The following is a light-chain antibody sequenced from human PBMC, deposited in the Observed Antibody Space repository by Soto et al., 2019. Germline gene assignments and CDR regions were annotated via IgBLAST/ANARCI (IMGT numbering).Light chain of an antibody. CDR2: GNS. J-gene: IGLJ1*01. Sequence: QSVLTQPPSVSGAPGQRVTISCTGSSSNIGAGYDVHWYQQLPGTAPKLLIYGNSNRPSGVPDRISGSKSGTSASLAITGLQAEDEADYYCSSYTSSSTLYVFGTGTKLTVL. CDR1: SSNIGAGYD. V-gene: IGLV1-40*01. CDR3: SSYTSSSTLYV.